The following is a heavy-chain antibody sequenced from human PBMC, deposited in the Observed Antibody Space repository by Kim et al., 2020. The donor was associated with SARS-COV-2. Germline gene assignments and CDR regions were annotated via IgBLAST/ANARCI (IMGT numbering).Heavy chain of an antibody. CDR3: ARELEYYDFWSKRYYYYYYGMDV. V-gene: IGHV3-21*01. J-gene: IGHJ6*02. CDR1: GFTFSSYS. Sequence: GGSLRLSCAASGFTFSSYSMNWVRQAPGKGLEWVSSISSSSSYIYYADSVKGRFTISRDNAKNSLYLQMNSPRAEDTAVYYCARELEYYDFWSKRYYYYYYGMDVWGQGTTVTVSS. CDR2: ISSSSSYI. D-gene: IGHD3-3*01.